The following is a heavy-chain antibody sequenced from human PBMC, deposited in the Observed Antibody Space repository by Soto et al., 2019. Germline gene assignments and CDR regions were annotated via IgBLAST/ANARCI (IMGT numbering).Heavy chain of an antibody. CDR2: ISGRGGST. D-gene: IGHD2-21*01. J-gene: IGHJ2*01. CDR3: ARRAGGAVVWYYDL. CDR1: GFIFSNYA. Sequence: EEQLLESGGGVVQRGRSLRLSCAASGFIFSNYAMTWVRQAPGKGLEWVSRISGRGGSTYYADSVKGRLTMSRDNSKNALYLQMICLSRADAAIYYCARRAGGAVVWYYDLWGGGTLVTV. V-gene: IGHV3-23*01.